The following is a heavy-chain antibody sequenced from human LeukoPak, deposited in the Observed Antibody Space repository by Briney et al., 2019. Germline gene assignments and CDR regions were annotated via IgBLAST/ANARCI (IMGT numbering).Heavy chain of an antibody. J-gene: IGHJ6*02. CDR1: GGSISSYY. V-gene: IGHV4-59*01. Sequence: KASETLSLTCTVSGGSISSYYWSWIRQPPGKGLEWIGYIYYSGSTNYNPSLKSRVTISVDTSKNQFSLKLSSVTAADTAVYYCARVGPTTAYYYYYDMDVWGQGTTVTVSS. CDR3: ARVGPTTAYYYYYDMDV. D-gene: IGHD4-17*01. CDR2: IYYSGST.